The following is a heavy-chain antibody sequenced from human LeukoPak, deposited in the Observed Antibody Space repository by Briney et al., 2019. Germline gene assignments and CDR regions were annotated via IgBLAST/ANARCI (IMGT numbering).Heavy chain of an antibody. CDR3: ARVTFGASGLFDY. D-gene: IGHD3-10*01. V-gene: IGHV3-11*04. CDR2: ISSSGSTI. J-gene: IGHJ4*02. Sequence: GGSLRLSCAASGFTLSDYYMSWIRQAPGKGLEWVSYISSSGSTIYYADSVKGRFTISRDNAKNSLYLQMISLRAEDTAVYYCARVTFGASGLFDYWGQGTLVTVSS. CDR1: GFTLSDYY.